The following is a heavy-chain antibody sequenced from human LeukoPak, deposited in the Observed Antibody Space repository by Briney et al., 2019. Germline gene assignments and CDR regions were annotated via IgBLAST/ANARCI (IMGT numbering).Heavy chain of an antibody. D-gene: IGHD6-19*01. CDR1: GFSFSSYW. J-gene: IGHJ4*02. CDR2: ISSDGSII. V-gene: IGHV3-74*01. CDR3: ARPAVAGLRAGGYDY. Sequence: GGSLRLSCAASGFSFSSYWMHWVRQAPGKGLVWVSRISSDGSIISYADSVKGRFTISRDNAKNTLYLQMNSLRVEDTAVYYCARPAVAGLRAGGYDYWGQGTLVTVSS.